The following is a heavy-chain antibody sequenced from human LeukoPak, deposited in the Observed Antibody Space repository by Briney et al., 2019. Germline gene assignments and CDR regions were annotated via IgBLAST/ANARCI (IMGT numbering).Heavy chain of an antibody. V-gene: IGHV1-2*02. CDR3: ARVPYYYDSSGPSSRYYTDV. CDR2: INPNSGGT. D-gene: IGHD3-22*01. J-gene: IGHJ6*03. Sequence: ASVKVSCKASGYTFTGYYMHWVRQAPGQGLEWMGWINPNSGGTNYAQKFQGRVTMTRDTSISTAYMELSRLRSDDTAVYYCARVPYYYDSSGPSSRYYTDVWGRGTTVTVSS. CDR1: GYTFTGYY.